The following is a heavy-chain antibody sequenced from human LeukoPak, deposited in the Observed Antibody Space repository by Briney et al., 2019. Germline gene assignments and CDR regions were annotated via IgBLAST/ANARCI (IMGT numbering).Heavy chain of an antibody. Sequence: SETLSLTCTVSGGSISSSSYYWGWIRQPPGKGLEWIGSIYYSGSTYYNPSLKSQITISVDTSKNQFSLKLSSGTAADTAVYYCARRIAAAIDYWGQGNLVTVSS. CDR1: GGSISSSSYY. D-gene: IGHD6-13*01. V-gene: IGHV4-39*01. CDR3: ARRIAAAIDY. J-gene: IGHJ4*02. CDR2: IYYSGST.